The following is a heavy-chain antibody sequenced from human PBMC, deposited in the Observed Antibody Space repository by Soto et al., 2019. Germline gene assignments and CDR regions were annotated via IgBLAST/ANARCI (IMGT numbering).Heavy chain of an antibody. D-gene: IGHD6-13*01. Sequence: SVKVSCKVSGDTFSNYAINWVRQAPGQGLEWMGAIVPIFSTTNYAQKFQGRVTITADESTITAYMELSSLRSDDTATYYCAREAAAAGTFRGDAFDIWGQGTMVTVSS. CDR2: IVPIFSTT. J-gene: IGHJ3*02. CDR3: AREAAAAGTFRGDAFDI. V-gene: IGHV1-69*13. CDR1: GDTFSNYA.